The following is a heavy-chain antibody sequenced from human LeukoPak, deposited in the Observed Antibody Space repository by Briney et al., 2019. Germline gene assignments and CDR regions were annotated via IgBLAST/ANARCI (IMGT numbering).Heavy chain of an antibody. D-gene: IGHD2-2*01. CDR2: ISGSGGST. Sequence: GGSLRLSCAASGFTFDDYDMSWVRQAPGKGLEWVSAISGSGGSTYYADSVKGRFTISRDSSKNTLYLQMNSLRAEDTAVYYCAKVTPDIVVVPAAYLDYWGQGNLVTVSS. CDR1: GFTFDDYD. V-gene: IGHV3-23*01. J-gene: IGHJ4*02. CDR3: AKVTPDIVVVPAAYLDY.